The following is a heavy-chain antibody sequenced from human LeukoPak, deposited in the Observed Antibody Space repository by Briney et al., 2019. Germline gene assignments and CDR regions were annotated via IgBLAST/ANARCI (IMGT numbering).Heavy chain of an antibody. CDR1: GFTFSSYG. CDR3: AKVRWFGELNIRLDYFDY. Sequence: GRSLRLSCAASGFTFSSYGMHWVRQAPGKGLEWVSAISGSGGSTYYADSVKGRFTISRDNSKNTLYLQMNSLRAEDTAVYYCAKVRWFGELNIRLDYFDYWGQGTLVTVSS. D-gene: IGHD3-10*01. CDR2: ISGSGGST. J-gene: IGHJ4*02. V-gene: IGHV3-23*01.